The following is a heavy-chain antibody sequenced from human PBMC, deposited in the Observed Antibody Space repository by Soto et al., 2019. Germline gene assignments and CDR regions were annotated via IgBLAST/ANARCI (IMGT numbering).Heavy chain of an antibody. Sequence: SQTLSLTCAISGDSVSSNSAAWNWIRQSPSRGLEWLGRTYYRSKWYNDYAVSVKSRITINPDTSKNQFSLQLNSVTPEDTAVYYCARASSSSWYPAGAFDIWGQGTMVTVSS. D-gene: IGHD6-13*01. CDR1: GDSVSSNSAA. CDR3: ARASSSSWYPAGAFDI. J-gene: IGHJ3*02. V-gene: IGHV6-1*01. CDR2: TYYRSKWYN.